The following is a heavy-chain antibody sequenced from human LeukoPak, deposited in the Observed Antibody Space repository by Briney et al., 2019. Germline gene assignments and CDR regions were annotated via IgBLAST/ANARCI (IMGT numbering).Heavy chain of an antibody. Sequence: GGSLRLSCAASGFTFSTYAMHWVRQAPGKGLECVSAISTNGRDTHYADSVKGRFTISRDISKNTLHLQMNSLRTEDTAVYYCAKDGTIFGVTYLDSWGQGTLVTVSS. CDR3: AKDGTIFGVTYLDS. D-gene: IGHD3-3*01. CDR2: ISTNGRDT. V-gene: IGHV3-64*02. CDR1: GFTFSTYA. J-gene: IGHJ4*02.